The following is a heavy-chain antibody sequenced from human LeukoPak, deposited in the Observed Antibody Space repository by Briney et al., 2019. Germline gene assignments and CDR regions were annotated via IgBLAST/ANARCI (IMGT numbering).Heavy chain of an antibody. CDR1: GFTFSSYA. J-gene: IGHJ4*02. CDR2: ISYDGSNK. Sequence: GRSLRLSCAASGFTFSSYAMHWVRQAPGKGLEWVAVISYDGSNKYYADSVKGRFTISRDNSKNTLYLQMNSLRAEDTAVYYCVKGGTIPGRPPGDWGQGTLVTVSS. CDR3: VKGGTIPGRPPGD. D-gene: IGHD2-2*02. V-gene: IGHV3-30-3*01.